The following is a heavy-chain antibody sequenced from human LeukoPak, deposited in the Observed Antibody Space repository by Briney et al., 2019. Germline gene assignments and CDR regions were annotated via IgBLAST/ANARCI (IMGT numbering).Heavy chain of an antibody. D-gene: IGHD3-22*01. CDR3: TRALAGYFDTSGYYFDY. CDR2: FYYSGST. J-gene: IGHJ4*02. CDR1: GGSISRGGYS. V-gene: IGHV4-30-4*07. Sequence: PSQTLSLTCAVSGGSISRGGYSWSWIRQPPGKGLEWIGYFYYSGSTYYNPSLKSRVTISLDTSKNQLSLKLSSVTAADTAVYYCTRALAGYFDTSGYYFDYWGQGTLVTVSS.